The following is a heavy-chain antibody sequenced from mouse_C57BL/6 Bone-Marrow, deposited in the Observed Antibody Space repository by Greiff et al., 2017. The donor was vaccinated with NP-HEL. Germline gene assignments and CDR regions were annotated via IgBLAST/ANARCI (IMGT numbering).Heavy chain of an antibody. D-gene: IGHD3-2*02. Sequence: QVQLKQSGPELVKPGASVKISCKASGYAFSSSWMNRVKQRPGKGLEWIGRIYPGDGDTNYNGKFKGKATLTADKSSSTAYMQLSSLTSEDSAVYFCAREDSGYVDYWGQGTSVTVSS. V-gene: IGHV1-82*01. CDR3: AREDSGYVDY. CDR2: IYPGDGDT. CDR1: GYAFSSSW. J-gene: IGHJ4*01.